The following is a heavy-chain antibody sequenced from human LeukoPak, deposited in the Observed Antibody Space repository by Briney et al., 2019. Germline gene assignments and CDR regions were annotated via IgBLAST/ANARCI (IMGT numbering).Heavy chain of an antibody. J-gene: IGHJ4*02. CDR2: IRSKANNYAT. Sequence: GGSLRLSCAASGFTFSGSAIHWVRQASGKGLEWLGRIRSKANNYATTYGASVEGRFTISRDDSKNTAYLQMNSLITEDTAVYFCTALGIAAAGMDYWGQGTLVTVSS. CDR1: GFTFSGSA. CDR3: TALGIAAAGMDY. V-gene: IGHV3-73*01. D-gene: IGHD6-13*01.